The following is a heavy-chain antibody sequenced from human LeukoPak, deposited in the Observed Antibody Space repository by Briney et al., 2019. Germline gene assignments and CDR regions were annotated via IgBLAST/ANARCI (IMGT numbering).Heavy chain of an antibody. J-gene: IGHJ4*02. CDR1: GFSFGDYA. CDR2: ISWNSASI. CDR3: AKDIGSLTSSHDPSGYSGAFDY. D-gene: IGHD3-22*01. Sequence: GGSLRLSCAAPGFSFGDYAMHWVRQAPGKGLEWVSGISWNSASIVYAGSVKGRFNISRDNAKKSLYLQMNSLKPEDMALYYCAKDIGSLTSSHDPSGYSGAFDYWGQGTMVTVSS. V-gene: IGHV3-9*03.